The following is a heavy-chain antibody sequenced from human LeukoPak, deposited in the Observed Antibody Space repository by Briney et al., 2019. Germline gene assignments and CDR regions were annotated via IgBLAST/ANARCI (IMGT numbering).Heavy chain of an antibody. D-gene: IGHD1-26*01. CDR2: INANSGGT. J-gene: IGHJ5*02. CDR1: GYTFSGYY. V-gene: IGHV1-2*06. Sequence: GASVKVSCKASGYTFSGYYMHWVRQAPGQGLEWMGRINANSGGTNYAQNFQGRVTMTRDTSISTAYMELSRLTSDDTAIYYCARGSPSGSYGNWFDPWGQGTLVTVSS. CDR3: ARGSPSGSYGNWFDP.